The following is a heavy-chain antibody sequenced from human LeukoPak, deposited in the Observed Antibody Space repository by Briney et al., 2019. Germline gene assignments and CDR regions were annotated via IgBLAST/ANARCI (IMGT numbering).Heavy chain of an antibody. CDR3: ARGPTMFAY. V-gene: IGHV4-31*03. CDR2: IYYSGST. J-gene: IGHJ4*02. CDR1: GGSISSGTYY. Sequence: PSQTLSLTCTVSGGSISSGTYYWSWIRQHPGKGLEWIGYIYYSGSTYYSPSLKSRVSISVDTSKNQFSLNLNFVTAADTAVYYCARGPTMFAYWGQGTLVTVSS. D-gene: IGHD4/OR15-4a*01.